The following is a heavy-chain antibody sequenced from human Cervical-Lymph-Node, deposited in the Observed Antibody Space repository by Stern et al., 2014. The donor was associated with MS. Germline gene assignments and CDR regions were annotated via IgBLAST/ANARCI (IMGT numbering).Heavy chain of an antibody. D-gene: IGHD1-26*01. Sequence: EVQLLESGGGLVKPGGSLRLSCAAFGFTFSTYTMTWVRQAPGKGLEWVSSISSSSNYIYYAASVKGRFTISRDNAKNSLYLQINSLRADDTAVYFCARAGVSGGYYEVLVIDYWGQGALVTVSS. V-gene: IGHV3-21*01. J-gene: IGHJ4*02. CDR2: ISSSSNYI. CDR1: GFTFSTYT. CDR3: ARAGVSGGYYEVLVIDY.